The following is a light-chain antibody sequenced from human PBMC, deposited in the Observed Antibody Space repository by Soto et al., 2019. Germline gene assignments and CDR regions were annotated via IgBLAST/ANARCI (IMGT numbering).Light chain of an antibody. Sequence: EIVLTQSPLSLPVTPGEPSSISCSSSRNLLHSNGYYYLDWYLQKPGQSPQLLIYLGSNRASGVPDRFSGSGSGTDFTLTISRVEAEDVGVYYCMQALQTPLTFGGGTKVDIK. V-gene: IGKV2-28*01. CDR3: MQALQTPLT. J-gene: IGKJ4*01. CDR1: RNLLHSNGYYY. CDR2: LGS.